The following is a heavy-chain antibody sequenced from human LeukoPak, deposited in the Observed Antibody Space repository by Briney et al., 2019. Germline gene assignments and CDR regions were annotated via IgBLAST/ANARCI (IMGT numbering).Heavy chain of an antibody. CDR3: ARGASSSSAIGYYYYYMDV. J-gene: IGHJ6*03. CDR2: IYTSGST. Sequence: SETLSLTCTVSGGSISSGSYYWSWIRQPAGKGLEWIGRIYTSGSTNYNPSLKSRVTISVDTSKNQFSLKLSSVTAADTAVCYCARGASSSSAIGYYYYYMDVWGKGTTVTVSS. V-gene: IGHV4-61*02. CDR1: GGSISSGSYY. D-gene: IGHD6-6*01.